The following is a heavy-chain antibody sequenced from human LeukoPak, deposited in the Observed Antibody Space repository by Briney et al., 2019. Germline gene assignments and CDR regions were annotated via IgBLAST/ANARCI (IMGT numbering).Heavy chain of an antibody. D-gene: IGHD2-2*02. CDR3: ARLLYCSSTSCYKGYFDY. Sequence: SQTLSLTRTVSLGSISSGRYYWSWIRHPAGKGLEWIGRNYTSGSTNYNPSLNSRVTISVDTSQNQYSLKLSSVTAADTAVYYCARLLYCSSTSCYKGYFDYWGQGTLVTVSS. CDR1: LGSISSGRYY. CDR2: NYTSGST. J-gene: IGHJ4*02. V-gene: IGHV4-61*02.